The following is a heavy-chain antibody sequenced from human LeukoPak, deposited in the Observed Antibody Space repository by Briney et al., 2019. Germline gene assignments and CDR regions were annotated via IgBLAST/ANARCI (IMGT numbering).Heavy chain of an antibody. CDR3: ARHRTGYSYGYTVSDY. D-gene: IGHD5-18*01. Sequence: SETLSLTCAVYGGSFSGYYWSWIRQPPGKGLEWIGEINHSGSTNYNPSLKSRVTISVDTSKNQFSLKLSSVTAADTAVYYCARHRTGYSYGYTVSDYWGQGTLVTVSS. J-gene: IGHJ4*02. V-gene: IGHV4-34*01. CDR1: GGSFSGYY. CDR2: INHSGST.